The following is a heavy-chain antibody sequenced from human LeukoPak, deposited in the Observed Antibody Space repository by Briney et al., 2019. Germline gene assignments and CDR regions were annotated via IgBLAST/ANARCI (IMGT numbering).Heavy chain of an antibody. CDR2: INHSGST. D-gene: IGHD3-10*01. CDR3: ARGAPGAFDI. J-gene: IGHJ3*02. CDR1: GGSFSGYY. V-gene: IGHV4-34*01. Sequence: SETLSLTCAVYGGSFSGYYWSWIRQPPGKGLEWIGEINHSGSTNYNPSLRSRVTISVDTSKNQFSLKLSSVTAADTAVYYCARGAPGAFDIWGQGTMVTVSS.